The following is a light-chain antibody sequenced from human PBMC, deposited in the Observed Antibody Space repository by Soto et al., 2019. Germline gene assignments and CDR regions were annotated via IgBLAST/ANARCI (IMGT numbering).Light chain of an antibody. Sequence: QSALTQPPSVSGAPGQRVTISCSGSSSNIGAPFDVHWYQQVPGSAPKIVIYGNDNRPSGVPGRFSGSKSGTSASLAITGLQAEDEADYFCQSYDNSLSAGVFGGGTKVTVL. CDR2: GND. J-gene: IGLJ3*02. V-gene: IGLV1-40*01. CDR1: SSNIGAPFD. CDR3: QSYDNSLSAGV.